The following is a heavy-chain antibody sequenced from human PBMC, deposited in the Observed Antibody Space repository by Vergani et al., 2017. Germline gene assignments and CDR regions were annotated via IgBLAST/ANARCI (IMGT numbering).Heavy chain of an antibody. CDR3: ARSYCSSTSCDQGGWFDP. CDR2: INHSGCT. Sequence: QVQLQQWGAGLLKPSETLSLTCAVYGGSFSGYYWSWIRQPPGKGLEWIGEINHSGCTNYNPSLKSRVTISVDTSKNQFSLKLSSVTAADTAVYYCARSYCSSTSCDQGGWFDPWGQGTLVTVSS. D-gene: IGHD2-2*01. V-gene: IGHV4-34*01. CDR1: GGSFSGYY. J-gene: IGHJ5*02.